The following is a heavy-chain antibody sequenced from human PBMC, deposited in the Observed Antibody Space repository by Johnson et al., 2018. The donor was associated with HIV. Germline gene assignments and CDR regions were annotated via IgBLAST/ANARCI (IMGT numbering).Heavy chain of an antibody. J-gene: IGHJ3*01. D-gene: IGHD2-15*01. V-gene: IGHV3-11*04. CDR2: ISSSGSTI. Sequence: QVQLVESGGGLVKPGGSLRLSCATSGFTFSDYYMTWIRQAPGKGLEWVSYISSSGSTIYYADSVKGRFTVSRDNAKKSLYLQMDSLRVDDTAIYYCARRGGTGYSEPIDFWGQGTMVTVSS. CDR3: ARRGGTGYSEPIDF. CDR1: GFTFSDYY.